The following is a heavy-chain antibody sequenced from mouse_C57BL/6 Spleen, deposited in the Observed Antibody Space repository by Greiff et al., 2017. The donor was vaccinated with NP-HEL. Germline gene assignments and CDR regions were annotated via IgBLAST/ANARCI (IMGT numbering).Heavy chain of an antibody. CDR1: GFTFSDYY. Sequence: EVKLMESEGGLVQPGSSMKLSCTASGFTFSDYYMAWVRQVPEKGLEWVANINYDGSSTYYLDSLKSRFIISRDNAKNILYLQMSSLKSEDTATYYCARVGYYGSSHYFDYWGQGTTLTVSS. CDR3: ARVGYYGSSHYFDY. V-gene: IGHV5-16*01. CDR2: INYDGSST. D-gene: IGHD1-1*01. J-gene: IGHJ2*01.